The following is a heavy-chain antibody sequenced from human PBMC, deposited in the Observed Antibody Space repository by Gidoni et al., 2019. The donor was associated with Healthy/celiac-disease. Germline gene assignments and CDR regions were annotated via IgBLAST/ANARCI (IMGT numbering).Heavy chain of an antibody. V-gene: IGHV1-69*01. CDR2: IIPIFGTA. Sequence: QVQLVQPGAEVKKPGSSVKVSCKASGGTFSSSAISWVRQAPGQGLEWMGGIIPIFGTANYAQKFQGRVTITADESTSTAYMELSSLRSEDTAVYYCASNNCSSTSCYWIWFDPWGQGTLVTVSS. D-gene: IGHD2-2*01. CDR1: GGTFSSSA. CDR3: ASNNCSSTSCYWIWFDP. J-gene: IGHJ5*02.